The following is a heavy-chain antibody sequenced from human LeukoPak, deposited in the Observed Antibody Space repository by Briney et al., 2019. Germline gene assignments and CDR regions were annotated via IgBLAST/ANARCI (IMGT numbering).Heavy chain of an antibody. CDR3: ARAGGGDIDAFDI. J-gene: IGHJ3*02. CDR1: GGSISSYY. CDR2: IYYSGST. V-gene: IGHV4-59*01. Sequence: SETLSLTCTVSGGSISSYYWSWIRQPPGKGLEWIGYIYYSGSTNYNPSLKSRVTISVDTSKNQFSLKLSSVTAADTAVYYCARAGGGDIDAFDIWGQGTMVTVSS. D-gene: IGHD2-21*02.